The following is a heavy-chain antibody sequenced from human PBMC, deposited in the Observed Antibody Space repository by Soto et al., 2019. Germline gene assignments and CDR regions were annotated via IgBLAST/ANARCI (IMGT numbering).Heavy chain of an antibody. Sequence: GGSLRLSCAGSGFTFSDYYMSWIRQAPGQGLEWVSYMSSSGVTVFYADSVKGRFTISRDNAKNSLYLQMYSLRAEDSAVYYCARNTISAAGADYYGLDVWGQGTTVTFSS. J-gene: IGHJ6*02. CDR2: MSSSGVTV. CDR3: ARNTISAAGADYYGLDV. D-gene: IGHD6-13*01. CDR1: GFTFSDYY. V-gene: IGHV3-11*01.